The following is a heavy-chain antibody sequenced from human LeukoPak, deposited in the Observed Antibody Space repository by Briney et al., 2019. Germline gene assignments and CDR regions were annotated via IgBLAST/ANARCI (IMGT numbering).Heavy chain of an antibody. CDR1: GGSISSYY. V-gene: IGHV4-59*08. Sequence: SETLSLTCTVSGGSISSYYWSWIRQPPGKGLEWIGYIYYSGSTNYNPSLKSRATISVDTSKNQSSLKLSSVTAADTAVYYCARQGSGYYLVDYWGQGTLVTVSS. CDR2: IYYSGST. CDR3: ARQGSGYYLVDY. D-gene: IGHD3-3*01. J-gene: IGHJ4*02.